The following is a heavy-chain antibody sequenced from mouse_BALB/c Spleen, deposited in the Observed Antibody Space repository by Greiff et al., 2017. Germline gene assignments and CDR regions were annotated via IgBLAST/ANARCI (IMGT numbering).Heavy chain of an antibody. J-gene: IGHJ3*01. CDR2: ISYDGSN. Sequence: VQLQQSGPGLVKPSQSLSLTCSVTGYSITSGYYWNWIRQFPGNKLEWMGYISYDGSNNYNPSLKNRISITRDTSKNQFFLKLNSVTTEDTATYYCARDKGKAYWGQGTLVTVSA. V-gene: IGHV3-6*02. CDR3: ARDKGKAY. D-gene: IGHD1-3*01. CDR1: GYSITSGYY.